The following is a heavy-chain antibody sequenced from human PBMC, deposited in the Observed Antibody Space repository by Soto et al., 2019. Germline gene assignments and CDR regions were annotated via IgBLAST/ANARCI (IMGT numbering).Heavy chain of an antibody. J-gene: IGHJ4*02. CDR2: TYPGDSAT. CDR1: GFAFSNYW. CDR3: AASTRHDTEPLWTY. Sequence: GESLKISCKTSGFAFSNYWVGWVRQMPGKGFEWMGITYPGDSATKYSPSFQGHVTISSDKSTNTAYLQWSSLRASDTAIYFCAASTRHDTEPLWTYWGQGTLVTVSS. V-gene: IGHV5-51*01. D-gene: IGHD3-16*01.